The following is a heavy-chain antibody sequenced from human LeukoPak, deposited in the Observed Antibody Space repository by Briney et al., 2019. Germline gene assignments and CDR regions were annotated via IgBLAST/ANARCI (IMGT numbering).Heavy chain of an antibody. J-gene: IGHJ4*02. V-gene: IGHV3-23*01. CDR3: AKQSYARSLGE. D-gene: IGHD2-8*01. CDR1: GFPFSDFS. CDR2: TNSGGTST. Sequence: PGGSLRLSCATSGFPFSDFSMSGVRQAPGKGLEWISTTNSGGTSTYYAESVKGRFTISRDNSKNTLYLQMSSLRVEDKAVYYCAKQSYARSLGEGGPGTLVSVSS.